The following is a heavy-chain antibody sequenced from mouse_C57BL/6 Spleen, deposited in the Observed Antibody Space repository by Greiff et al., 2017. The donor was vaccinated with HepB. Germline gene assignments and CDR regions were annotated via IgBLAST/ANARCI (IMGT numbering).Heavy chain of an antibody. CDR1: GYSITSGYY. D-gene: IGHD4-1*01. Sequence: EVKLQESGPGLVKPSQSLSLTCSVTGYSITSGYYWNWIRQFPGNKLEWMGYISYDGSNNYNPSLKNRISITRDTSKNQFFLKLNSVTTEDTATYYCARCGSGTLYYFDYWGQGTTLTVSS. V-gene: IGHV3-6*01. CDR2: ISYDGSN. CDR3: ARCGSGTLYYFDY. J-gene: IGHJ2*01.